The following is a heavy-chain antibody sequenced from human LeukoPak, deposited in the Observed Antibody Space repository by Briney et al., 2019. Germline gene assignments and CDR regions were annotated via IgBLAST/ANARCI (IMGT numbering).Heavy chain of an antibody. CDR2: ISSSSSYI. CDR1: GFTFSSYS. Sequence: GGSLRLPCAASGFTFSSYSMNWVRQAPGKGLEWVSSISSSSSYIYYADSVKGRFTISRDNAKSSLYLQMNSLRAEDTAVYYCARRTESSGRYFDYWGQGTLVTVSS. CDR3: ARRTESSGRYFDY. V-gene: IGHV3-21*01. J-gene: IGHJ4*02. D-gene: IGHD3-10*01.